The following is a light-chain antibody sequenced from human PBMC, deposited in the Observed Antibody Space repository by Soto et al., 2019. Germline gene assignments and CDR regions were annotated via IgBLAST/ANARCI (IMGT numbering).Light chain of an antibody. CDR2: GAS. Sequence: EIVLTQSPGTLSLSPGESATLSCRASQTVTNNYLAWYQQKPGQAPRLLIYGASSRAIDIPHRFTVSGSVADFTLSLSTLEPEDFAVYYCEQYCSSPRTFGQGTKVEIK. J-gene: IGKJ1*01. CDR1: QTVTNNY. CDR3: EQYCSSPRT. V-gene: IGKV3-20*01.